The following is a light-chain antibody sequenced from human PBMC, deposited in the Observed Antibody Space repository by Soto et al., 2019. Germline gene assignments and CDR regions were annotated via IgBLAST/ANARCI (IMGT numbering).Light chain of an antibody. CDR1: QSLVYSDGNTY. Sequence: DVVMTQSPLSLPVTLGQPASISCRSSQSLVYSDGNTYLNWFQQRPGQSPRRLIYKVSNRDSGVPDRCSGSGSGTDFTLKISRVEAEDVGVYYCMQGTHWPCFTFGPETKVDIK. J-gene: IGKJ3*01. V-gene: IGKV2-30*01. CDR2: KVS. CDR3: MQGTHWPCFT.